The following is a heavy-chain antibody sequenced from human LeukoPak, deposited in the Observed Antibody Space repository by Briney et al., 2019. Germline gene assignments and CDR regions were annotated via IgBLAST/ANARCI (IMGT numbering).Heavy chain of an antibody. CDR3: AREGGQQLGSFDY. Sequence: GGSLRLSCAASGFTFSTYSMNWVRQAPGKGLEWVSYISSSSSTIYYADSVKGRFTISRDNAKNSLYLQMNSLKAEDTAVYYCAREGGQQLGSFDYWGQGTLVTVSS. V-gene: IGHV3-48*04. J-gene: IGHJ4*02. CDR2: ISSSSSTI. D-gene: IGHD6-13*01. CDR1: GFTFSTYS.